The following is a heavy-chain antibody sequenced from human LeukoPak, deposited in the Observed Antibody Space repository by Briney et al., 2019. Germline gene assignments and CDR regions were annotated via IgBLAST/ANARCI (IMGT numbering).Heavy chain of an antibody. CDR3: TREVSGSLYFDY. Sequence: GRSLRLPCAASGFTFDDYAMHWVRQAPGKGLEWVSGINIDGSSGSYADSVEGRFTISRDNAKNTLYLQMNSLRAEDTAVYYCTREVSGSLYFDYWGQGSLVTVSS. D-gene: IGHD1-26*01. J-gene: IGHJ4*02. CDR2: INIDGSSG. CDR1: GFTFDDYA. V-gene: IGHV3-74*01.